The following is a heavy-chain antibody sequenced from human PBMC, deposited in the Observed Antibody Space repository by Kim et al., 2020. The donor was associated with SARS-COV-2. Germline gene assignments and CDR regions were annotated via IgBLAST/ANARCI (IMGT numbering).Heavy chain of an antibody. Sequence: GGSLRLSCAASGFTFSAYSMTWVRQTPGRGLEWVSSIGISAGDIFYADSLRGRFTVSRDNAKNSLFLQMNSLRAEDTAVYYCARDGAGGGCWIVAFGIWG. CDR1: GFTFSAYS. V-gene: IGHV3-21*06. CDR2: IGISAGDI. CDR3: ARDGAGGGCWIVAFGI. J-gene: IGHJ3*02. D-gene: IGHD1-1*01.